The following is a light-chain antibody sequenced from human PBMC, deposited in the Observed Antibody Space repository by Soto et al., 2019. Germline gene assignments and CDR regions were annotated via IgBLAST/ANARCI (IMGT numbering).Light chain of an antibody. V-gene: IGLV2-14*01. CDR1: SSDVGGYNY. Sequence: QSARNQPASVSGSPGQSITISCTGTSSDVGGYNYVSWYQQHPGKAPKLMIYDVSNRPSGVSNRFSGSKSGNTASLTISGVQAEDEADYYCSSYTSSSTPPYVFGTGTKVTVL. CDR3: SSYTSSSTPPYV. CDR2: DVS. J-gene: IGLJ1*01.